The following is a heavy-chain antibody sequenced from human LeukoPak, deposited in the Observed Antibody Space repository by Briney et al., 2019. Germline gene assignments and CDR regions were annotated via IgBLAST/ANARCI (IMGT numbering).Heavy chain of an antibody. J-gene: IGHJ6*03. CDR2: IVVGSGNT. CDR1: GFTFTSSA. CDR3: ARDGYDFWSGYSPYYYYMDV. V-gene: IGHV1-58*01. D-gene: IGHD3-3*01. Sequence: SVKVSCKASGFTFTSSAVQWVRQARGQRLEWIGWIVVGSGNTNYAQKFRERVTITRDMSTSTAYMELSSLRSEDTAVYYCARDGYDFWSGYSPYYYYMDVWGKGTTVTVSS.